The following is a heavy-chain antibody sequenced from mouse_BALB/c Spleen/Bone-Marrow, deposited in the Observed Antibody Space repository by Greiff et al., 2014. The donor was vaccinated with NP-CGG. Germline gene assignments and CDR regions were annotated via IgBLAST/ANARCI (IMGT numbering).Heavy chain of an antibody. V-gene: IGHV5-17*02. Sequence: EVQLVESGGGLVQPGGSRKLSCEASGFTFSSFGMHWVRQDPEKGLEWVAYISSGSSTIYYADTMKGGFTISRDNPKNTLFLQMTSLRSEDTAMYYCTRSGTLGAMDYWGQGTSVTVSS. D-gene: IGHD3-3*01. CDR2: ISSGSSTI. CDR3: TRSGTLGAMDY. CDR1: GFTFSSFG. J-gene: IGHJ4*01.